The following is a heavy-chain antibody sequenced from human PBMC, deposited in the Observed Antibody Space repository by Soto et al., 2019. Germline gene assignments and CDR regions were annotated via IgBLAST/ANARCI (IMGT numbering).Heavy chain of an antibody. Sequence: TTQTLTLTCTFSGFSPSTRGLGVGWIRQPPGEALEWLALIYWDDDKRYSPSLKSRLTITKDTSKNQVVLTMTDMDPVDTATYYCAHRRSGRSALPSFAEWGQGTLVTVS. V-gene: IGHV2-5*02. CDR1: GFSPSTRGLG. D-gene: IGHD2-15*01. CDR3: AHRRSGRSALPSFAE. CDR2: IYWDDDK. J-gene: IGHJ4*02.